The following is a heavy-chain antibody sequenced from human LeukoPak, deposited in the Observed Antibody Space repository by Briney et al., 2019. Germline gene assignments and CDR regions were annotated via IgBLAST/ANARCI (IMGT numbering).Heavy chain of an antibody. D-gene: IGHD2-2*02. J-gene: IGHJ3*02. CDR1: GFTFDDYA. CDR3: AKEYRALVPAAIGAFDI. CDR2: ISWNSGSI. V-gene: IGHV3-9*01. Sequence: PGRSLRLSCAASGFTFDDYAMHWVRQAPGKGLEWVSGISWNSGSIGYADSVKGRFTISRDNAKNSLYLQMNSLRAEDTALYYCAKEYRALVPAAIGAFDIWGQGTMVTVSS.